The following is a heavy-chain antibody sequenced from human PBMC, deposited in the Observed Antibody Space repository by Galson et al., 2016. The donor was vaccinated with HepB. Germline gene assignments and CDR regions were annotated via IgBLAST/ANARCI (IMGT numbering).Heavy chain of an antibody. CDR1: GYILTGYY. V-gene: IGHV1-2*02. CDR2: IDPRSGGT. Sequence: SVKVSCKASGYILTGYYVHRVRQAPGQGLEWMGWIDPRSGGTIYAENFQGRVTMTRDTSINTAYMELSRLRSVDTAVYYCARLRRIVTTGSWSSPSYFDYWGQGTLVTVSS. J-gene: IGHJ4*02. CDR3: ARLRRIVTTGSWSSPSYFDY. D-gene: IGHD1-26*01.